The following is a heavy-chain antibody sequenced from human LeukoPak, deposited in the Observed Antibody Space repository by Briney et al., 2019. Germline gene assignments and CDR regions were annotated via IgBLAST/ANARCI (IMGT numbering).Heavy chain of an antibody. Sequence: GGSLRLSCAAPGFTFSSYSMNWVRQAPGKGLEWVSSISSSSSYIYYADSVKGRFTISRDNAKNSLYLQMNSLRAEDTAVYYCAIAAGWELGYWGQGTLVTVSS. CDR2: ISSSSSYI. CDR3: AIAAGWELGY. D-gene: IGHD6-25*01. CDR1: GFTFSSYS. J-gene: IGHJ4*02. V-gene: IGHV3-21*01.